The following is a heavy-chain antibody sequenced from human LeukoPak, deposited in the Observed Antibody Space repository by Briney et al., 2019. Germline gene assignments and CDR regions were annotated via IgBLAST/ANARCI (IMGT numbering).Heavy chain of an antibody. CDR2: IDYDGDNA. CDR3: ARFSSGWSPSGFDY. Sequence: PGGSLRLSCVASGFTISSYWMHWVRQAPGKGLVWVSRIDYDGDNADYADFVKGRFTISRDNAKNTLYLQMNSLRVEDTAVYYCARFSSGWSPSGFDYWGQGTLVTVSS. V-gene: IGHV3-74*01. J-gene: IGHJ4*02. CDR1: GFTISSYW. D-gene: IGHD6-19*01.